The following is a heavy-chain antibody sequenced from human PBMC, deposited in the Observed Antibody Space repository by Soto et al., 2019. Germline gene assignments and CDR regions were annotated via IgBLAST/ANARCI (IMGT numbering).Heavy chain of an antibody. CDR1: GFTFSSYW. D-gene: IGHD2-21*02. J-gene: IGHJ4*02. CDR2: IKQDGSEN. CDR3: TSRPSGMTYHAVFDF. Sequence: PGGSLRLSCAASGFTFSSYWMSWVRQAPGKGLEWVANIKQDGSENYYVDSVRGRFTISRDNARNSLFLQMDSLRAEDTAVYYCTSRPSGMTYHAVFDFWGQGTLVTVSS. V-gene: IGHV3-7*03.